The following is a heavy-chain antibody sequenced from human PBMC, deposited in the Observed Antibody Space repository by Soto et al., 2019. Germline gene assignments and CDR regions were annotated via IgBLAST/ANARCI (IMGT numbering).Heavy chain of an antibody. V-gene: IGHV3-48*01. D-gene: IGHD3-22*01. CDR2: ISSSSSTI. CDR1: GFTFSSYS. Sequence: GESLKISCAASGFTFSSYSMNWVRQAPGKGLEWVSYISSSSSTIYYADSVKGRFTISRDNAQNSLYLQMNSLRAEDTAVYYCAKDGSPYYDSSGYYYYYYGMDVWGQGTTVTVSS. CDR3: AKDGSPYYDSSGYYYYYYGMDV. J-gene: IGHJ6*02.